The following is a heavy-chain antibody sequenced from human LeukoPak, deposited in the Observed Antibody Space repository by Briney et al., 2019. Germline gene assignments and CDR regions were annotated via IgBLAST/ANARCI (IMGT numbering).Heavy chain of an antibody. Sequence: SETLSLTCTVPGGSISSYSWSWIRQPPGKGLEWIGYIYYSGSTNYNPSIKSRVTISVDTSKNQFPLKLSSVTAADTAVYYCASGYNWNDLDYWGQGTLVTVSS. D-gene: IGHD1-20*01. CDR2: IYYSGST. V-gene: IGHV4-59*01. J-gene: IGHJ4*02. CDR1: GGSISSYS. CDR3: ASGYNWNDLDY.